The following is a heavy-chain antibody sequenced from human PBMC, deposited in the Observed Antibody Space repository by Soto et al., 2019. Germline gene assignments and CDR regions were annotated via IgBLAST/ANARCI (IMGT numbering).Heavy chain of an antibody. J-gene: IGHJ6*02. CDR3: ATMTGGYQYYYYGMDV. CDR1: GGTFNNYA. Sequence: QVQLVQSGAEVKKPGSSVKVSCKASGGTFNNYAISWVRQAPGQGLEWMGGIIPIFRTADYAQKFQGRDTITADESTNTGYLVLSSLRSEDTAVYYCATMTGGYQYYYYGMDVWGQGTTVTVSS. CDR2: IIPIFRTA. D-gene: IGHD3-16*02. V-gene: IGHV1-69*12.